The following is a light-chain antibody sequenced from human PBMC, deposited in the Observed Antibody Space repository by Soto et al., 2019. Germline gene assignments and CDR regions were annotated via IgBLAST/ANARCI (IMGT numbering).Light chain of an antibody. CDR2: DAS. Sequence: EIVLTQSPATLSLSPGERATLSCGASQSVSSSYLAWYQQKPGLAPRLLIYDASSRATGIPDRFSGSESGTDFTLTISRLEPEAFAVYYCQPYGSSPSFGRGTRLEIK. CDR1: QSVSSSY. J-gene: IGKJ5*01. CDR3: QPYGSSPS. V-gene: IGKV3D-20*01.